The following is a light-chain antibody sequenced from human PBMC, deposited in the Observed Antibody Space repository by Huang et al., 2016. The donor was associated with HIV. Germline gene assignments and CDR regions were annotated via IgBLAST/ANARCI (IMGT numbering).Light chain of an antibody. CDR1: QNVLYSSNNKNY. V-gene: IGKV4-1*01. Sequence: DIVMTQSPDSLAVSLGERATINCKSSQNVLYSSNNKNYLAWYQPKPGQPPKLLIYWASTRESGVPDRFSGSGSGTDFTLTISSLQAEDVAVYYCQQYYSSFWTFGQGTKVEIK. CDR2: WAS. CDR3: QQYYSSFWT. J-gene: IGKJ1*01.